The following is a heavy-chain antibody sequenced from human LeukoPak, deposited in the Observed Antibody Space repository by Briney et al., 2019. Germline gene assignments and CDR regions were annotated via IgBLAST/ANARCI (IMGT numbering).Heavy chain of an antibody. Sequence: SETLSLTCTVSGGSISSYYWSWIRQPPGKGLEWIGYIYYSGSTNYNPSLKSRVTISVDTSKNQFSLKLSSVTAADTAVYYCARVRGGYYGSGSYYNGFDYWGQGTLVTVSS. J-gene: IGHJ4*02. CDR2: IYYSGST. D-gene: IGHD3-10*01. V-gene: IGHV4-59*01. CDR1: GGSISSYY. CDR3: ARVRGGYYGSGSYYNGFDY.